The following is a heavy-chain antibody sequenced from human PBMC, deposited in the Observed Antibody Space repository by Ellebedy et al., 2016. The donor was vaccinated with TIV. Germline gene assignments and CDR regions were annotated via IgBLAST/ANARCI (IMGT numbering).Heavy chain of an antibody. D-gene: IGHD3-10*01. CDR1: GGSFSGYY. V-gene: IGHV4-34*01. J-gene: IGHJ4*02. Sequence: MPGGSLRLSCAVYGGSFSGYYLSWIRQPPGKGLEWIGEINHSGSTNYNPSLKSRVTVSVDTSKNQFSLKVSSVTAADKAVYYCASLYPYGSYTFDYWGQGNLVTVSS. CDR3: ASLYPYGSYTFDY. CDR2: INHSGST.